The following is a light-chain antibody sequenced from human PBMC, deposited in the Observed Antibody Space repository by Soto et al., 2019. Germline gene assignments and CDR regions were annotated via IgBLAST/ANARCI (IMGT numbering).Light chain of an antibody. CDR1: QSVSSS. J-gene: IGKJ5*01. CDR3: QQRSDWRIT. V-gene: IGKV3-11*01. CDR2: DTS. Sequence: EIVLTQSPATLSLSPGERATLSCRASQSVSSSLAWYQQKHGQAPRLLISDTSNRATGIPARFSGSGSGTDFTLTISSLENEDCAVYYCQQRSDWRITFGQGTRLEIK.